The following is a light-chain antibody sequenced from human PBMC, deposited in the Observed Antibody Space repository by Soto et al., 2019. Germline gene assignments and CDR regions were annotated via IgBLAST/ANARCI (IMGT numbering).Light chain of an antibody. J-gene: IGKJ1*01. Sequence: EIVWTQSPATLSWGRVEIATLSCRASQSVSSSYLAWYQQKPGQAPRLLIYGASSRATGIPDRFSGSGSGTDFTLTISRLEPEDFAVYYCQQYGSSPRTFGQGTKVDIK. V-gene: IGKV3-20*01. CDR1: QSVSSSY. CDR2: GAS. CDR3: QQYGSSPRT.